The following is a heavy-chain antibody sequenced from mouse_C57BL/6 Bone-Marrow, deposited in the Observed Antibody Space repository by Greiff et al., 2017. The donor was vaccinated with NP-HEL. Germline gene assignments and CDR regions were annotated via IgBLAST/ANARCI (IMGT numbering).Heavy chain of an antibody. CDR1: GFTFSDYY. CDR2: INHDGSST. V-gene: IGHV5-16*01. D-gene: IGHD1-3*01. CDR3: ARDNYFYNDY. J-gene: IGHJ4*01. Sequence: DVQLVESEGGLVQPGSSMKLSCTASGFTFSDYYMAWVRQVPEKGLEWVANINHDGSSTYYLDSLKSRFIISRDNAKNILYLQMSSLKSEDTATYYCARDNYFYNDYWGQGTSVTVSS.